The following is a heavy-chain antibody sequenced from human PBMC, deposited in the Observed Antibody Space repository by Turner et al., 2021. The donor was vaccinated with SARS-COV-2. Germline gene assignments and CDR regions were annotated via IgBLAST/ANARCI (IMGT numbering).Heavy chain of an antibody. J-gene: IGHJ5*02. CDR2: ISGSGGST. V-gene: IGHV3-23*01. Sequence: EVQLLESGGGLVQPGGSLRLSCAASGFTFSSYAMSWVRQAPGKGLEWVSAISGSGGSTYYADSVKGRFTISRDNSKNTLYLRMNSLRAEDTAVYYCAKDRFFGVEQANWFDPWGQGTLVTVSS. CDR3: AKDRFFGVEQANWFDP. D-gene: IGHD3-3*01. CDR1: GFTFSSYA.